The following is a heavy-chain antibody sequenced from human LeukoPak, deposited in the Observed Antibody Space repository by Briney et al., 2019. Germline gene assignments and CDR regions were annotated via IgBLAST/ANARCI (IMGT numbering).Heavy chain of an antibody. J-gene: IGHJ3*02. CDR2: IYYSGST. D-gene: IGHD6-19*01. CDR1: GGSISSSSYY. CDR3: ARAPRDSSGWPDAFDI. Sequence: SETLSLTCTVSGGSISSSSYYWGWIRQPPGKGLEWIGSIYYSGSTYYNPSLKSRVTISVGTSKNQFSLKLSSVTAADTAVYYCARAPRDSSGWPDAFDIWGQGTMVTVSS. V-gene: IGHV4-39*07.